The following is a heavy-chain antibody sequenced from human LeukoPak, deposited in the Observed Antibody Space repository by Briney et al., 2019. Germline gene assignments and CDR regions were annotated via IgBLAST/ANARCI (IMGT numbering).Heavy chain of an antibody. CDR3: ARDAWGYCSSTSCSVAFDI. J-gene: IGHJ3*02. Sequence: GGSLRLSCAASGFTFSSYSMNWVRQAPGKGLEWVSSISSRSSYIYYADSVKGRFTISRDNAKNSLYLQMNSLRAEDTAVYYCARDAWGYCSSTSCSVAFDIWGQGTMVTVSS. CDR1: GFTFSSYS. V-gene: IGHV3-21*01. D-gene: IGHD2-2*01. CDR2: ISSRSSYI.